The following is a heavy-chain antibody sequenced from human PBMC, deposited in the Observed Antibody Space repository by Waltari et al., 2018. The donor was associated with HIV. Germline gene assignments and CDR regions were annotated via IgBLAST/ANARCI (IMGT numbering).Heavy chain of an antibody. CDR1: EFTFSSYA. CDR2: ISYDGSNK. Sequence: QVQLVESGGGVVQPGRSLRLSCAASEFTFSSYAMHWVRQAPGKGLEWVAVISYDGSNKYYADSVKGRFTISRDNSKNTLYLQMNSLRAEDTAVYYCARDPYYYDSSGYLCYFDYWGQGTLVTVSS. D-gene: IGHD3-22*01. CDR3: ARDPYYYDSSGYLCYFDY. V-gene: IGHV3-30-3*01. J-gene: IGHJ4*02.